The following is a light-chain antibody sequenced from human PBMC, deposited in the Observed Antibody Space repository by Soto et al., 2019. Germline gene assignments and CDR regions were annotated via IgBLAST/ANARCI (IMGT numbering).Light chain of an antibody. CDR2: GAS. V-gene: IGKV3-20*01. J-gene: IGKJ1*01. CDR1: QSVSNNY. CDR3: QQYGSSGT. Sequence: EIVLTQSPGTLSLSPGERATLSCRASQSVSNNYLAWYQQKPGQAPRLLIYGASNRATDIPDRFSGSGSGTDFTRTISRLEPEDFAVDYCQQYGSSGTFGQGTKVEI.